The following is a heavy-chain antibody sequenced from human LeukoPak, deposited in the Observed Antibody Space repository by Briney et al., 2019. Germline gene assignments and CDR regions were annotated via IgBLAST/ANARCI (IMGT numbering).Heavy chain of an antibody. CDR1: GGSISGYY. D-gene: IGHD3-22*01. CDR3: ARFIGSSGYYDY. CDR2: IYFTGIT. V-gene: IGHV4-59*01. J-gene: IGHJ4*01. Sequence: SETLSLTCTVSGGSISGYYWSWIRQPPGKGLELIGYIYFTGITDYHPSLTSRVTISVDTSKNQFSLKLSSVTAADTAVYYCARFIGSSGYYDYWGHGTLVTVPS.